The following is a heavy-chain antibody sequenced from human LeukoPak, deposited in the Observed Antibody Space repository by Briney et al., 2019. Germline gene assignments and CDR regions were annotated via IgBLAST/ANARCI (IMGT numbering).Heavy chain of an antibody. CDR1: GGSFRGYY. CDR2: IKHSGST. V-gene: IGHV4-34*01. J-gene: IGHJ6*03. D-gene: IGHD5-18*01. CDR3: ARVGYSYVINDWSRTGLGAYPTKYYYHMDV. Sequence: SETLSLTCAVYGGSFRGYYWSWIRQPPGEGLEGSGEIKHSGSTNYKPSPQSRVTISGDTSKNQFSLKLSSVTAADTAVYFCARVGYSYVINDWSRTGLGAYPTKYYYHMDVWGKGTTVTVSS.